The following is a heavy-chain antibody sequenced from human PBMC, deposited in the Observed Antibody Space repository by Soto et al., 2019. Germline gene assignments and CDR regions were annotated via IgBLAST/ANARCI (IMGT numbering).Heavy chain of an antibody. V-gene: IGHV3-64*01. Sequence: EVQLVGSGGGLVQPGGSLRLSCAASGFTFSSYAMHWVRQAPGKGLEYVSAISSNGGSTYYANSVKGRFTISRDNSKNTLYLQMGSLRAEDMAVYYCARSWPYDILTGYYRNDAFDIWGQGTMVTVSS. CDR3: ARSWPYDILTGYYRNDAFDI. CDR2: ISSNGGST. J-gene: IGHJ3*02. CDR1: GFTFSSYA. D-gene: IGHD3-9*01.